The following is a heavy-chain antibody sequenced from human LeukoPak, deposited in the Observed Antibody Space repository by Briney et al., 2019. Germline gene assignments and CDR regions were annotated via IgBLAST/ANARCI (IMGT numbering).Heavy chain of an antibody. V-gene: IGHV3-33*01. J-gene: IGHJ4*02. CDR1: GFTFSSYG. CDR2: IWYDGSNK. CDR3: ARGRAQWLVDY. D-gene: IGHD6-19*01. Sequence: GGSLRLSCAASGFTFSSYGMHWVRQAPGKGLEWVAVIWYDGSNKYYADSVKGRFTISRDNSKNTLYLQMNSLRAEDTAVYYCARGRAQWLVDYWGQGTLVTVSS.